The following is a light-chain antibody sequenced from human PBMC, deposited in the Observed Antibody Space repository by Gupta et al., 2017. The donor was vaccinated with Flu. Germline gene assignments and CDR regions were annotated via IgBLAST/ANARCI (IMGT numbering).Light chain of an antibody. CDR2: DAS. CDR3: QQDNSWPFT. Sequence: EKVLAQSPSTLSVSPGESATLSCRASQGVAYHLAWYQQIPGQAPRLLIYDASTRATDSPARFSGSGSGTEFTLTISSLQSEDSAIYYCQQDNSWPFTFGHGTKVDIK. J-gene: IGKJ3*01. V-gene: IGKV3-15*01. CDR1: QGVAYH.